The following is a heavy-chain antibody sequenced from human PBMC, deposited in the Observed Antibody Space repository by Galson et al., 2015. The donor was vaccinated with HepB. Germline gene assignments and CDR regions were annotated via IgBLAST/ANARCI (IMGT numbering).Heavy chain of an antibody. J-gene: IGHJ6*02. CDR3: ARVVQQLVPYYYGMDV. CDR1: GFTFSSYS. CDR2: ISSSSYI. Sequence: SLRLSCAASGFTFSSYSMNWVRQAPGKGLEWVSSISSSSYIYYADSVKGRFTISRDNAENSLYLQMNSLRAEDTAVYYCARVVQQLVPYYYGMDVWGQGTTVTVSS. V-gene: IGHV3-21*01. D-gene: IGHD6-13*01.